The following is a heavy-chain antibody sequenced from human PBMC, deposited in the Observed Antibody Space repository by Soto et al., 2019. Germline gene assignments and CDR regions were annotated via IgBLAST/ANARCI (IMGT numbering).Heavy chain of an antibody. CDR3: ARMYYGSGSYYIPYYYGMDV. CDR1: GFTFSSYA. CDR2: INSDGSST. D-gene: IGHD3-10*01. V-gene: IGHV3-74*01. J-gene: IGHJ6*02. Sequence: GGSLRLSCAASGFTFSSYAMHWVRQAPGKGLVWVSRINSDGSSTSYADSVKGRFTISRDNAKNTLYLQMNSLRAEDTAVYYCARMYYGSGSYYIPYYYGMDVWGQGTTVTVSS.